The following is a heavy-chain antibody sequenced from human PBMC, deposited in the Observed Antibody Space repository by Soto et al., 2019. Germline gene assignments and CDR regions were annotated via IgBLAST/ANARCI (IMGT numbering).Heavy chain of an antibody. CDR1: GGSLSSNY. CDR3: ARDWSY. J-gene: IGHJ4*02. V-gene: IGHV4-4*07. CDR2: INTSGSS. Sequence: SEILSLTWIVSGGSLSSNYWSWGRRPAGKGLEWIGRINTSGSSSYNPSLKSRVTMSVDTSKNQFSLNLNSVTAADTAIYYCARDWSYWGRGTMVTVYS.